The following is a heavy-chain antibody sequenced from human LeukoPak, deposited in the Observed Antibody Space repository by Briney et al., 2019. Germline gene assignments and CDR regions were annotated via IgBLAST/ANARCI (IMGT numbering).Heavy chain of an antibody. CDR2: IKSDGKT. V-gene: IGHV3-74*01. CDR3: ARAPSEIGGYYPEYFRH. D-gene: IGHD3-22*01. Sequence: PGGSLRLSCAASGFSFSSYWMHWVRQAPGKGLVGVSRIKSDGKTNYADSVKGRFTISRDNAKNTVSLQMNSLRAEDTGVYYCARAPSEIGGYYPEYFRHWGQGTLVTVSS. CDR1: GFSFSSYW. J-gene: IGHJ1*01.